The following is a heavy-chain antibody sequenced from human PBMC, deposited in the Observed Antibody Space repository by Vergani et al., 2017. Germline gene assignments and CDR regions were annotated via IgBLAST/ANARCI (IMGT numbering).Heavy chain of an antibody. CDR2: IYTSGST. J-gene: IGHJ4*02. Sequence: QVQLQESGPGLVKPSETLSLTCAVSGYSISTGYYWGWIRQPPGKGLEWIGYIYTSGSTNYNPSLKSRVTISVDTSKNQFSLKLSSVTAADTAVYYCARLSFGSDYVDYWGQGTLVTVSS. CDR3: ARLSFGSDYVDY. D-gene: IGHD2-15*01. V-gene: IGHV4-38-2*01. CDR1: GYSISTGYY.